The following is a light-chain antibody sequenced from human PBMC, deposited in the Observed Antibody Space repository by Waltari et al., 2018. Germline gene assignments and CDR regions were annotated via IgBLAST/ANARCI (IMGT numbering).Light chain of an antibody. J-gene: IGLJ3*02. Sequence: QSVLTQPPSASATPGQRVTISCSGSSSNIGGNTVHWYQQLPGTAPKLLIYNNNYRPSGCPDRFSGSKSGPSASLAIGGLQSEDEADYYCAAWDDSLNGHWVFGGGTKLTVL. CDR3: AAWDDSLNGHWV. CDR2: NNN. CDR1: SSNIGGNT. V-gene: IGLV1-44*01.